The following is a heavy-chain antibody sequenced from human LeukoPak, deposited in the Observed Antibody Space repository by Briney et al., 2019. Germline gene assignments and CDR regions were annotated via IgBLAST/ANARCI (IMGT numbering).Heavy chain of an antibody. CDR3: ARGGIYGSGYNWFDP. V-gene: IGHV4-34*01. J-gene: IGHJ5*01. D-gene: IGHD3-10*01. Sequence: SETLSLTCAVYGGSFSGYYWSWIRQPPGKGLEWIGEVNHSGSTNYNPSLKSRVTISVDTSKNQFSLKLSSVTAADTAVYYCARGGIYGSGYNWFDPWGKGTTVTVSS. CDR1: GGSFSGYY. CDR2: VNHSGST.